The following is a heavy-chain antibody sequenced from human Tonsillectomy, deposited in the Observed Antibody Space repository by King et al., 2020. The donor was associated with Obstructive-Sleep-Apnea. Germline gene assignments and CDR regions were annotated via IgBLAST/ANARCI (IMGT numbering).Heavy chain of an antibody. V-gene: IGHV2-5*02. J-gene: IGHJ4*02. D-gene: IGHD6-13*01. CDR3: AHRLGIAAAHPFDY. CDR2: IYWDDDK. Sequence: TLKESGPTLVKPTQTLTLTCTFSGFSLSTSGVGVGWIRQPPGKALEWLALIYWDDDKRYSPSLKSRLTITKDTSKNQVVLTMTNMDPVDTATYYCAHRLGIAAAHPFDYWGQGTLVTVSS. CDR1: GFSLSTSGVG.